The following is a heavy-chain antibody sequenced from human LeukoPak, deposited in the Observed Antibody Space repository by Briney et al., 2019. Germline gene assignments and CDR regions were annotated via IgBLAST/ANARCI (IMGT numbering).Heavy chain of an antibody. CDR3: ARGAHSSGYCDAFDI. D-gene: IGHD3-22*01. CDR1: GFSFSSSV. CDR2: ISSDGNSK. V-gene: IGHV3-30-3*01. Sequence: GESLKISCAASGFSFSSSVMHWGRQAPGKGLEWVAGISSDGNSKYYADSVKGRLTISRDNSKNTVYLEMSSLRADDTAVYYCARGAHSSGYCDAFDIWGLGTMVTVSS. J-gene: IGHJ3*02.